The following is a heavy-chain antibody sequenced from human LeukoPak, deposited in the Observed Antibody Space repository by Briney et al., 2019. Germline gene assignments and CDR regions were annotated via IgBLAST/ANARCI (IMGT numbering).Heavy chain of an antibody. CDR1: GYTFTSYD. J-gene: IGHJ3*02. CDR3: ARDGATMIVGPPSDTTLDAFDI. Sequence: ASVKVSSKASGYTFTSYDINWVRQATGQGLEWMGWMNPNSGNTGYAQKFLGRVTRTRNTSISTAYMELSSLRSEDTAVYYCARDGATMIVGPPSDTTLDAFDIWGQGTMVTVSS. V-gene: IGHV1-8*01. CDR2: MNPNSGNT. D-gene: IGHD3-22*01.